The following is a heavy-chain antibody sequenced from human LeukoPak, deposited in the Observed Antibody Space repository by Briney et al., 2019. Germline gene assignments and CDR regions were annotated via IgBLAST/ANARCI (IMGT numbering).Heavy chain of an antibody. Sequence: GASVKVSCKASGYTFTSYGISWVRQAPGQGLEWMGWIRAYNGNTNYAQKLQGRVTMTTDTSTSTAYMELRSLRSDDTAVYYCARVDLGYCSSTSCYYPPKYYYYYYMDVWGKGTTVTVSS. D-gene: IGHD2-2*01. V-gene: IGHV1-18*01. CDR2: IRAYNGNT. CDR3: ARVDLGYCSSTSCYYPPKYYYYYYMDV. CDR1: GYTFTSYG. J-gene: IGHJ6*03.